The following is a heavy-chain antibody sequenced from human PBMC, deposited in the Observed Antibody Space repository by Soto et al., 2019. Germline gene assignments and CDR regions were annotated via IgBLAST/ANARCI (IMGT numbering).Heavy chain of an antibody. CDR1: GNTLTRYG. V-gene: IGHV1-3*01. CDR3: ARPLFPAHVSVAGCGMDV. J-gene: IGHJ6*02. Sequence: QVQLLQSGTAVKKPGASVKGSCKASGNTLTRYGSHWVRQAPGQRLEWLGRINAGNGNTKYSEKVQCRVTITRDTHARTVYMERSSLRSEDSAIYSCARPLFPAHVSVAGCGMDVLGQGTTVTVSS. D-gene: IGHD6-19*01. CDR2: INAGNGNT.